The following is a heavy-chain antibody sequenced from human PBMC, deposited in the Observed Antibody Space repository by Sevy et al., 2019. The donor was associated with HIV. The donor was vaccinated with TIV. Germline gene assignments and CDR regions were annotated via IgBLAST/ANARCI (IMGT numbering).Heavy chain of an antibody. CDR3: ARSVPGGFDP. J-gene: IGHJ5*02. D-gene: IGHD2-2*01. Sequence: SETLSLTCTVYGGSFSGYYWSWIRQPPGKGLEWIGEINHSGSANYNPSLKSRVTISVDTSKNQFSLKLSSVTAADTAVYYCARSVPGGFDPWGQGTLVTVSS. V-gene: IGHV4-34*01. CDR1: GGSFSGYY. CDR2: INHSGSA.